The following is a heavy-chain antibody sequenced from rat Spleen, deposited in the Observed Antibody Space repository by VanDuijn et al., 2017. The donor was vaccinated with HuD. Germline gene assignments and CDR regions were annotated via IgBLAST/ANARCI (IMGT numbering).Heavy chain of an antibody. CDR1: GFTFSDYT. J-gene: IGHJ2*01. CDR3: TRGGSSRFDY. V-gene: IGHV5-17*01. CDR2: ILYDGSNT. D-gene: IGHD3-5*01. Sequence: EVQLVESGGGLVQPGRSLKLSCVASGFTFSDYTMAWVRQAPKKGLEWVAAILYDGSNTYYRDSVKGRFTVSRDISKTTLYLHMNSRRSEDTATDYCTRGGSSRFDYWGQGVMVTVSS.